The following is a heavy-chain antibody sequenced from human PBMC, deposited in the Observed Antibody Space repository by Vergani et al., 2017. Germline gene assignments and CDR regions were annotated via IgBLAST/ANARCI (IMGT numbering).Heavy chain of an antibody. Sequence: QVQLVQSGAEVKKPGASVKVSCKASGYTFTGYYMHWVRQAPGQGLEWMGWINPNSGGTNYAQKIQGRVTMTRDTSISTAYMELSRLRSDDTAVYYCARADYYGSGTDAFDIWGQGTMVTVSS. CDR3: ARADYYGSGTDAFDI. J-gene: IGHJ3*02. D-gene: IGHD3-10*01. CDR2: INPNSGGT. V-gene: IGHV1-2*02. CDR1: GYTFTGYY.